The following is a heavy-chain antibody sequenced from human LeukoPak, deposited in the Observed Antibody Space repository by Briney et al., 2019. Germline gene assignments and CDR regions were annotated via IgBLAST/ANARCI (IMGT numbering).Heavy chain of an antibody. V-gene: IGHV4-34*01. CDR2: INHSGST. CDR1: GGSFSGYY. Sequence: SETLSLTCAVYGGSFSGYYWSWIRQPPGKGLEWIGEINHSGSTNYNPSLKSRVTISVDTSKNQFSLKLSSVTAADTAVYYCARGRSYSFYGSGSYYKGGPFDYWGQGTLVTVSS. CDR3: ARGRSYSFYGSGSYYKGGPFDY. J-gene: IGHJ4*02. D-gene: IGHD3-10*01.